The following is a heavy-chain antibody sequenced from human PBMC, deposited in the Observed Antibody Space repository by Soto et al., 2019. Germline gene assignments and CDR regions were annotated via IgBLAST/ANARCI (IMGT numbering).Heavy chain of an antibody. V-gene: IGHV3-9*01. Sequence: PXGALKLSCSASGFTFDDYAMHWVRQVPGKGLEWVSGINWNSGSIGYGDSVKGRFAISRDNAKNSLHLQMNSLSAEDTAFYYCVKDESINWYSGHFRHWGQGTLVTVSS. J-gene: IGHJ1*01. D-gene: IGHD6-13*01. CDR3: VKDESINWYSGHFRH. CDR1: GFTFDDYA. CDR2: INWNSGSI.